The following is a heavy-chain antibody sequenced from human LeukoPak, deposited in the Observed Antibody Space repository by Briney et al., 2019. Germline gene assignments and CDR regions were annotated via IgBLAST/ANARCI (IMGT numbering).Heavy chain of an antibody. J-gene: IGHJ4*02. D-gene: IGHD5-24*01. CDR3: ARGDGYNFFDH. V-gene: IGHV3-74*01. CDR2: INSDGSST. Sequence: QPGGSLRLSCVTSGFTFSTYWMHWVRQAPGKGLVWVSRINSDGSSTNYADSVKGRFTISRDNAKNTLYLQMNSLRAEDTAVYYCARGDGYNFFDHWGLGTLVTVSS. CDR1: GFTFSTYW.